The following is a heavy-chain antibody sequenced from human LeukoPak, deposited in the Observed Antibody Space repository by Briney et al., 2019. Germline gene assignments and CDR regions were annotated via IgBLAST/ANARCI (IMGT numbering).Heavy chain of an antibody. Sequence: GGSLRLSCAASGFTFSSHWMYWVRQAPGKGLVYVSRIDNDGTDTTFADSVKGRFTISRDNAKNTLYLQMNSLRAEDTAMYYCARGGFHHGFDIWGQGTMVAVSS. CDR1: GFTFSSHW. CDR2: IDNDGTDT. D-gene: IGHD3-22*01. V-gene: IGHV3-74*01. CDR3: ARGGFHHGFDI. J-gene: IGHJ3*02.